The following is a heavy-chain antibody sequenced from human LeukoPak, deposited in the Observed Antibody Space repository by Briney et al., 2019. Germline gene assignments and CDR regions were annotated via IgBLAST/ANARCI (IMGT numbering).Heavy chain of an antibody. V-gene: IGHV1-3*01. D-gene: IGHD3-9*01. CDR1: GYTFTSYA. Sequence: ASVKVSCKASGYTFTSYAMHWVRQAPGQRLEWMGWINAGNGNTKYSQKFQGRVTITRDTSASTAYMELSSLRSEDTAVYYCARASYFDWLLTSMYYFDYWGQGTLVTVSS. CDR3: ARASYFDWLLTSMYYFDY. CDR2: INAGNGNT. J-gene: IGHJ4*02.